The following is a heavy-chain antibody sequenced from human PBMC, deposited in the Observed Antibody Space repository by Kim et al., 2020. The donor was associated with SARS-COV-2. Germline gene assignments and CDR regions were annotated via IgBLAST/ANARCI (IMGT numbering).Heavy chain of an antibody. Sequence: ASVKVSCKASGYTFTSYGISWVRQAPGQGLEWMGWISAYNGNTNYAQKLQGRVTMTTDTSTSTAYMELRSLRSDDTAVYYCARDEVQLWKPGPPVDYWGQGTLVTVSS. V-gene: IGHV1-18*01. CDR1: GYTFTSYG. CDR3: ARDEVQLWKPGPPVDY. CDR2: ISAYNGNT. J-gene: IGHJ4*02. D-gene: IGHD5-18*01.